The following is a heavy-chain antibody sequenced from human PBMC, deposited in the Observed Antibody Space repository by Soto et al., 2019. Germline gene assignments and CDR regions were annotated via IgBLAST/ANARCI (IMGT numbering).Heavy chain of an antibody. CDR3: ARSYNDYGCFDD. J-gene: IGHJ4*02. CDR2: ISYDGRSQ. Sequence: QVQVVESGGGVVQPGTSLRLSCKTSGFIFSSFVMHWVRQAPDKGLEWVAAISYDGRSQYYADSVKGRFTISRDNSKNTLYVELNNLRAEDTAVYYCARSYNDYGCFDDWGQGALVTVSP. D-gene: IGHD4-17*01. CDR1: GFIFSSFV. V-gene: IGHV3-30*03.